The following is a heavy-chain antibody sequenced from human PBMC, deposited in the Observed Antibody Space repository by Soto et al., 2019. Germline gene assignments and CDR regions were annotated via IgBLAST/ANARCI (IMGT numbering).Heavy chain of an antibody. V-gene: IGHV4-31*03. CDR1: GGSISSGGYY. J-gene: IGHJ4*02. D-gene: IGHD6-6*01. CDR2: IYYSGST. CDR3: ARVRTAARQFDY. Sequence: SLTCTVSGGSISSGGYYWSWIRQHPGKGLEWIGYIYYSGSTYYNPSLKSRVTISVDTSKNQFSLKLSSVTAADTAVYYCARVRTAARQFDYWGQGTLVTVSS.